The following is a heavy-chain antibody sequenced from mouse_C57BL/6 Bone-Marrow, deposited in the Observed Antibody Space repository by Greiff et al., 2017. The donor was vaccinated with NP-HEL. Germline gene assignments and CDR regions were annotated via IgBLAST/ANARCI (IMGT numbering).Heavy chain of an antibody. CDR3: ARYGIYLSLFDY. CDR1: GYTFTTYW. J-gene: IGHJ2*01. CDR2: IFPSDGDT. Sequence: QVQLQQPGVELVRPGSSVKLSCKTSGYTFTTYWLDWLRQRPGQGLEWIGIIFPSDGDTHYNQKFKDKATLTVDKSSSTAYIQLTSLTSEDSAVYYCARYGIYLSLFDYWGQGTTLTVSS. D-gene: IGHD2-1*01. V-gene: IGHV1-61*01.